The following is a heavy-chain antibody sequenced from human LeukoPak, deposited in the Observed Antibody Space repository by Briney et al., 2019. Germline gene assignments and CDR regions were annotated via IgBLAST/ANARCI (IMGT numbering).Heavy chain of an antibody. V-gene: IGHV3-64*04. CDR1: GFTFNTYS. CDR3: ARGSWVSPFDY. Sequence: GGSLRLSCSASGFTFNTYSMLWVRQAPGKGLEYVSAITDNGGATFYADSVKGRFTISRDNAKNSLYLQMNSLRDEDTALYYCARGSWVSPFDYWGQGTLVTVSS. D-gene: IGHD3-10*01. J-gene: IGHJ4*02. CDR2: ITDNGGAT.